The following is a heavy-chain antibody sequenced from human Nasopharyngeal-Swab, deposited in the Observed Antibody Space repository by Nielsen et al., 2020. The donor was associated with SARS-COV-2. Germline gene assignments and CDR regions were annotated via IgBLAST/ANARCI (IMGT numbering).Heavy chain of an antibody. D-gene: IGHD1-26*01. J-gene: IGHJ5*02. V-gene: IGHV3-23*01. CDR3: AAIIVGRSWFDP. CDR2: IGAATIGT. Sequence: WIRQPPGKGLEWVSSIGAATIGTYYADSVRGRFTISRDTSKNTLYLQMNSLRADDTAVYYCAAIIVGRSWFDPWGQGTLVTVSS.